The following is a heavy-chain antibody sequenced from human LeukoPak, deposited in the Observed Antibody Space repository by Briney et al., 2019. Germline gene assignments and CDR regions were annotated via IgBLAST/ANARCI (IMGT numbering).Heavy chain of an antibody. CDR1: GGSFSGYY. D-gene: IGHD5-24*01. V-gene: IGHV4-34*01. CDR3: ARGRGLHRFRENYFDY. J-gene: IGHJ4*02. Sequence: SETLSLTCAVYGGSFSGYYWSWIRQPPGKGLEWIGEINHSGSTNYNPSLKSRVTISVDTSKNQFSLKLSSVTAADTAVYYCARGRGLHRFRENYFDYWGQGTLVTVSS. CDR2: INHSGST.